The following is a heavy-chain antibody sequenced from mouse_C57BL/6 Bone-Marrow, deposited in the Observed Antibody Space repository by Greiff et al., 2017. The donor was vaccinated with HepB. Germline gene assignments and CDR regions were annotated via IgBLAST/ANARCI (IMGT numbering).Heavy chain of an antibody. CDR2: IDPSDSYT. V-gene: IGHV1-50*01. CDR1: GYTFTSYW. J-gene: IGHJ3*01. CDR3: ARGELRAY. D-gene: IGHD1-3*01. Sequence: QVQLKQPGAELVKPGASVKLSCKASGYTFTSYWMQWVKQRPGQGLEWIGEIDPSDSYTNYNQKFKGKATLPVDTSSSTAYMQLSSLTSEDSAGYYCARGELRAYWGQGTLGTVSA.